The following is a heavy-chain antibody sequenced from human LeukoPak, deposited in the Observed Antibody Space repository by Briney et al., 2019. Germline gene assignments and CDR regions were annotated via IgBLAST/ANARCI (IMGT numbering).Heavy chain of an antibody. V-gene: IGHV3-23*01. Sequence: AESLRLSCAASGFTFSSYAMSWLRKAPGTGLEWVSAISGSGGSTYHADSVKGRFTITRDNAKNLLYLQMNSLRDEDTAVYYCARGYCSNGVCRLFDYWGQGTLVTVSS. CDR3: ARGYCSNGVCRLFDY. CDR2: ISGSGGST. J-gene: IGHJ4*02. D-gene: IGHD2-8*01. CDR1: GFTFSSYA.